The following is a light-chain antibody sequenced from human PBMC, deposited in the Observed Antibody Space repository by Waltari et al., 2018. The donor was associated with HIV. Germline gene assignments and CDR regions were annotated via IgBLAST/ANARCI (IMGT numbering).Light chain of an antibody. CDR3: QQYYSTPLT. CDR1: QSVLYSSNNKNY. Sequence: DIVMTQSPDSLAWSLGEGATNNCKSSQSVLYSSNNKNYLAWYQQKPGQPPELLIYWASTRESGVPDRFSGSGSATDFTLTISSLQAEDVAVYYCQQYYSTPLTFGGGTQVEIK. J-gene: IGKJ4*01. V-gene: IGKV4-1*01. CDR2: WAS.